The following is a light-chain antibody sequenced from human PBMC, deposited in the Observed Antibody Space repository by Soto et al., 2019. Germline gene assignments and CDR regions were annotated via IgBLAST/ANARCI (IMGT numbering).Light chain of an antibody. CDR3: LQYNKWPRT. Sequence: EIVITQSTATLSVSPGERATLSFRASQSVSSNLAWYQQKPGQAPRLLIYGASTRATGIPARFSGGGSGTEFTLTISSLQSGDFAFYYCLQYNKWPRTFGQGTKVDIK. J-gene: IGKJ1*01. CDR1: QSVSSN. V-gene: IGKV3-15*01. CDR2: GAS.